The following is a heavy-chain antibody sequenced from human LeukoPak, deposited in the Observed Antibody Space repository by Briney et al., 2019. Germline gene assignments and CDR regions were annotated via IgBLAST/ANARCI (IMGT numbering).Heavy chain of an antibody. CDR2: IYTSGST. V-gene: IGHV4-61*02. CDR1: GGSISSGSYY. Sequence: PSETLSLTCTVSGGSISSGSYYWSWIRQPAGKGLEWIGRIYTSGSTNYNPSLKSRVTISVDTSKNQFSLKLSSVTAADTAMYYCARIRSGYFDYCGQGTLVTVSS. J-gene: IGHJ4*02. D-gene: IGHD1-26*01. CDR3: ARIRSGYFDY.